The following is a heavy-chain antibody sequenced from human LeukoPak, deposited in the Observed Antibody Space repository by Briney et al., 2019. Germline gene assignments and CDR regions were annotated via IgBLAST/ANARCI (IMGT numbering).Heavy chain of an antibody. V-gene: IGHV1-18*01. D-gene: IGHD3-10*01. J-gene: IGHJ4*02. CDR1: GYTFTSYG. CDR3: ARGLGYYGSGSYFYYFDY. CDR2: ISAYNGNT. Sequence: ASVKVSCKASGYTFTSYGISWVRQAPGQGLEWMGWISAYNGNTNYAQKLQGRVTMTTDTSTSTAYMELRSLRSDDTAVYYCARGLGYYGSGSYFYYFDYWGQGTLVTVSS.